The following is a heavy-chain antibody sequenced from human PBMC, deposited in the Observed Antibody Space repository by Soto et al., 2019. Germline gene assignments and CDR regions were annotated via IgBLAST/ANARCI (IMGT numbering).Heavy chain of an antibody. D-gene: IGHD6-13*01. CDR3: ARPAIAAAGNCWFDP. J-gene: IGHJ5*02. CDR2: INHSGST. Sequence: QVQLQQWGAGLLKPSETLSLTCAVYGGSFSGYYWSWIRQPPGKGLEWIGEINHSGSTNYNPSLKSRVTISVDTSKNQFSLKLSSVTAADTAVYYCARPAIAAAGNCWFDPWGQGTLVTVSS. V-gene: IGHV4-34*01. CDR1: GGSFSGYY.